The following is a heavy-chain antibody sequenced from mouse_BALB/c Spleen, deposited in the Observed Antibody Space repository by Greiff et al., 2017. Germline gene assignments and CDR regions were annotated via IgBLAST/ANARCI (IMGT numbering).Heavy chain of an antibody. V-gene: IGHV1-9*01. CDR3: ARGGFGKYPFAE. CDR2: ILPGSGST. CDR1: GYTFSSYW. Sequence: QVQLQQSGAELMKPGASVKISCKATGYTFSSYWMEWVKQRPGHGLEWIGEILPGSGSTNYNEKFKGKATFTADTSSNTAYMQLSSLTSEDSAVYFGARGGFGKYPFAEWGQGTLVTV. J-gene: IGHJ3*01. D-gene: IGHD2-1*01.